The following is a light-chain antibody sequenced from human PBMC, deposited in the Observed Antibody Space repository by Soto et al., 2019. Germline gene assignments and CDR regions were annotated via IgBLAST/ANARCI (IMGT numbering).Light chain of an antibody. CDR3: QQYESYSPLT. CDR1: QSIRSW. CDR2: DAY. Sequence: DIQMTQSPSILSASVGDRGTITRRASQSIRSWLAWYQQKPGKAPKLLIYDAYSLESGVPSRFSGRRSGTEFTLTIAGLQPEDFATYYCQQYESYSPLTFGGGTKVDIK. V-gene: IGKV1-5*01. J-gene: IGKJ4*01.